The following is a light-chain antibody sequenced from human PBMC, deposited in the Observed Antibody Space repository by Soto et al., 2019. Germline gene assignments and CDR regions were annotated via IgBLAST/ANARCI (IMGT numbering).Light chain of an antibody. Sequence: EIVLTQSPATLSLSPGERATLSCWASQSVSNYLAWYQQKPGQAPRLLIYDTYNRATGIQSRFSGSASGTDFTLTIRSLEPEDFAVYYCKQRSKWPITFGQGTRLEIK. CDR1: QSVSNY. CDR2: DTY. J-gene: IGKJ5*01. CDR3: KQRSKWPIT. V-gene: IGKV3-11*01.